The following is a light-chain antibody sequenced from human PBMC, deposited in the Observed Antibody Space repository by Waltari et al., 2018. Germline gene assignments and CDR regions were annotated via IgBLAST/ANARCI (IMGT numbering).Light chain of an antibody. CDR3: LQYNDWPPLFT. Sequence: EIEMTQSPAIMSVSPGDRVTLSCRASQKISNNFPWYQQHPGQAPRLLSYGPTTRASGIPGRFRGSGSGTESTLTIDGLQSEDFAVYYCLQYNDWPPLFTFGPGTKVEIK. CDR2: GPT. V-gene: IGKV3-15*01. CDR1: QKISNN. J-gene: IGKJ3*01.